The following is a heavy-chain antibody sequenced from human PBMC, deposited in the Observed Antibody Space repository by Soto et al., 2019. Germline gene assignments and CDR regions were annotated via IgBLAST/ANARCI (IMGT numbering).Heavy chain of an antibody. V-gene: IGHV3-30-3*01. D-gene: IGHD4-17*01. Sequence: QVQLVESGGGVVQPGMSLRLSCAASGLTFSSYAMHWVRQAPGKGLEWVAVISYDGSNKYYADSVKGRFTISRDNSKNTLYLQMNSLRSEDTAVYYCARDWGSATLTSGGAFDPWGQGTLVTVSS. J-gene: IGHJ5*02. CDR3: ARDWGSATLTSGGAFDP. CDR1: GLTFSSYA. CDR2: ISYDGSNK.